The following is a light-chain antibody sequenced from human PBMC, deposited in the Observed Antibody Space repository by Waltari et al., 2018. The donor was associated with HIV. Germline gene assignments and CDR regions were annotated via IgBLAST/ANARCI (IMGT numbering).Light chain of an antibody. CDR2: EAS. CDR3: QHRYNWPRT. Sequence: EIVLTQSPATLSLSPGDRATLSCRASQSVNYYLVWYQQKPGQAPRLLIYEASKRATGIPARFSGSGSGTDFTLTISSLEPEDFAVYYCQHRYNWPRTFGQGTKVEIK. J-gene: IGKJ1*01. CDR1: QSVNYY. V-gene: IGKV3-11*01.